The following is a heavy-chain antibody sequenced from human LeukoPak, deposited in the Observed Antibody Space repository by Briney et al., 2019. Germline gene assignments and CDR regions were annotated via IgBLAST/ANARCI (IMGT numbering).Heavy chain of an antibody. V-gene: IGHV4-61*02. Sequence: SETLSLTCTVSGGSIGSGSYYWSWIRQPAGKGLEWIGRIYPSGITNYNPSLKSRVTISVDTSKNQFSLKLSSLTAADTAVYYCARGPGWGPQYYYYYTDVWGKGTTVTISS. D-gene: IGHD6-19*01. J-gene: IGHJ6*03. CDR2: IYPSGIT. CDR1: GGSIGSGSYY. CDR3: ARGPGWGPQYYYYYTDV.